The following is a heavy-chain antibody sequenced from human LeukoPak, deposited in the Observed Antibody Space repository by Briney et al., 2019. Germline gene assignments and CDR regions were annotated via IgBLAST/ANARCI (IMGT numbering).Heavy chain of an antibody. CDR2: ISYDGSNK. D-gene: IGHD3-22*01. J-gene: IGHJ4*02. V-gene: IGHV3-30*18. CDR1: GFTFSSYG. Sequence: QPGGSLRLSCAASGFTFSSYGMHWVRQAPGKGLEWVAVISYDGSNKYYADSVKGRFTISRDNSKNTLYLQMNSLRAEDTAVYYCAKALTYYYDSSGYYPGYWGQGTLATVSS. CDR3: AKALTYYYDSSGYYPGY.